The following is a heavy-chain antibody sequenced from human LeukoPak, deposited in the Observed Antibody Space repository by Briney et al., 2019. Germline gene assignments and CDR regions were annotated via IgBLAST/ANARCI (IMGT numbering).Heavy chain of an antibody. J-gene: IGHJ6*02. CDR3: AREGAYYDILTGYSTAPGDYYGMDV. Sequence: GSLRLSCAASGFTFSSYSMNWVRQAPGKGLEWVSYISSSSSTIYYADSVKGRFTISRDNAKNSLYLQMNSLRDEDTAVYYCAREGAYYDILTGYSTAPGDYYGMDVWGQGTTVTVSS. CDR2: ISSSSSTI. D-gene: IGHD3-9*01. CDR1: GFTFSSYS. V-gene: IGHV3-48*02.